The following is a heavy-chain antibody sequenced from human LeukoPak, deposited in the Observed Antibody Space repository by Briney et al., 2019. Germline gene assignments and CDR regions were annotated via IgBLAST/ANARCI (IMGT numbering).Heavy chain of an antibody. CDR1: GFTFSSYW. CDR2: IKEDGSEE. J-gene: IGHJ6*02. V-gene: IGHV3-7*01. CDR3: ARDDSYGGNSADYYYYGMDV. Sequence: GGSLRLSCAASGFTFSSYWMAWVRQAPGKGLEWVASIKEDGSEEYYVDSIKGRFTISRDNAKNTLYLQMNSLRAEDTAVYYCARDDSYGGNSADYYYYGMDVWGQGTTVTVSS. D-gene: IGHD4-23*01.